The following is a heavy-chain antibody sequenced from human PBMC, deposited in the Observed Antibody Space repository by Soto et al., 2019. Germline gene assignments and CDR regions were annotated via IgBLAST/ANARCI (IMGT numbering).Heavy chain of an antibody. CDR2: INHSGST. V-gene: IGHV4-34*01. CDR1: GGSFIGCD. D-gene: IGHD2-15*01. Sequence: SETLSLTWAVYGGSFIGCDWSWSRQPPWKGLEWIGEINHSGSTNYNPSLKSRVTISVDTSKNQFSLKLSSVTAADTAVYYCARAAPRYCSGGSCYSGRDYWSQGTLVTVS. J-gene: IGHJ4*02. CDR3: ARAAPRYCSGGSCYSGRDY.